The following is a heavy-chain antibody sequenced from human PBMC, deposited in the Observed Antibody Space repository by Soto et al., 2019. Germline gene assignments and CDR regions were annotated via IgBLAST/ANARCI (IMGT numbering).Heavy chain of an antibody. D-gene: IGHD2-21*01. CDR3: ARVWWFGEKEYFQN. J-gene: IGHJ1*01. CDR2: IDWNDDK. V-gene: IGHV2-70*11. CDR1: GFSLSTDGMC. Sequence: SGPTLVNPTPTLTLTCTISGFSLSTDGMCVSWIRQPPGKALEWLARIDWNDDKYYSTSLKTRLTISKDTSKNQAVLTMTKLDPADTATYYCARVWWFGEKEYFQNWGQGTLVTVSS.